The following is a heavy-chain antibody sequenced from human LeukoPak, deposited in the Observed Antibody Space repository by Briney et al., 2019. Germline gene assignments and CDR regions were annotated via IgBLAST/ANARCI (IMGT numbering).Heavy chain of an antibody. D-gene: IGHD3-10*01. CDR3: ARSWRFGELRTGFDP. V-gene: IGHV4-39*07. Sequence: SETLSLTCTVSGGSISSSSYYWGWIRQPPGKGLEWIGSIYYSGSTYYNPSLKSRVTISVDTSKNQFSLKLSSVTAADTAVYYCARSWRFGELRTGFDPWGQGTLVTVSS. CDR2: IYYSGST. J-gene: IGHJ5*02. CDR1: GGSISSSSYY.